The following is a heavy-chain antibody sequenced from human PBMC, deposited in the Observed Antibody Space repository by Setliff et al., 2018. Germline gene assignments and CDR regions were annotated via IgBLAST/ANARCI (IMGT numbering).Heavy chain of an antibody. CDR3: ARGRMRGSCSGPSCTYDPFDI. D-gene: IGHD2-2*01. V-gene: IGHV4-38-2*01. J-gene: IGHJ3*02. Sequence: SETLSLTCAVSDYSITNNYYWGWIRQPPGKGLEWLGNIFHSGSTYYNPTLNSRVTMSVDTSKNQFSLILRSVTAADTAVYYCARGRMRGSCSGPSCTYDPFDIWGQGTPVTVSS. CDR1: DYSITNNYY. CDR2: IFHSGST.